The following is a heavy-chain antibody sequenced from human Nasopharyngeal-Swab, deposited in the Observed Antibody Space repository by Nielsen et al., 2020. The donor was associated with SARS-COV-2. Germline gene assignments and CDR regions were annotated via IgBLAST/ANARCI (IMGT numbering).Heavy chain of an antibody. CDR2: IIPIVGTP. V-gene: IGHV1-69*04. D-gene: IGHD6-19*01. CDR1: GGTFSSHV. CDR3: ARDLGDNGSGWS. J-gene: IGHJ4*02. Sequence: SVTVSCKTSGGTFSSHVINWVRQAPGQGLEWMGRIIPIVGTPNYAQKFQDRVTITADKSTTTGYMELSSLRSEDTAVYYCARDLGDNGSGWSWGQGTLVTVSS.